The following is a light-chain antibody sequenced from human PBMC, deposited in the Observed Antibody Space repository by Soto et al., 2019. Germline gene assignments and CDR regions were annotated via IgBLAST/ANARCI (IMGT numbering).Light chain of an antibody. CDR3: QQYDNLLLT. CDR1: QDISNY. Sequence: DIPMTQSPSSLSASVGDRVTITCQASQDISNYLNWYQQKPGKAPKLPIYDASNLETGVPSRFSGSGSGTDFTFTISSLQPEDIATYYCQQYDNLLLTFGGGTKVEIK. V-gene: IGKV1-33*01. J-gene: IGKJ4*01. CDR2: DAS.